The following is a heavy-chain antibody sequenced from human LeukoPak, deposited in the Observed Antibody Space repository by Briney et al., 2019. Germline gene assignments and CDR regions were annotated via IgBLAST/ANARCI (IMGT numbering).Heavy chain of an antibody. D-gene: IGHD3-16*01. CDR2: INPNSGGT. CDR1: GYTFTGYY. Sequence: GASVKVSCKASGYTFTGYYMHWVRQAPGQGLEWMERINPNSGGTNYAQKFQGRVTMTRDTSISTAYMELSRLRSDDTAVYYCAREDVSAYYFDYWGQGTLVTVSS. V-gene: IGHV1-2*06. J-gene: IGHJ4*02. CDR3: AREDVSAYYFDY.